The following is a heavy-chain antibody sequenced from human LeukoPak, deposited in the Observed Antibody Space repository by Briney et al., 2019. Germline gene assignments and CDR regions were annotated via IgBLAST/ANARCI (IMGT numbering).Heavy chain of an antibody. CDR2: ISRSGSTI. CDR1: GFTLRSYE. D-gene: IGHD5-12*01. Sequence: PGGSLRLSCAASGFTLRSYEMKWVRQAPGKGPEWVSHISRSGSTIDYADSVKGRFTISRDNAKNSLYLQMNSLRAEDTAVYYCARGGYSGYDPTYYYYYGMDVWGQGTTVTVSS. CDR3: ARGGYSGYDPTYYYYYGMDV. J-gene: IGHJ6*02. V-gene: IGHV3-48*03.